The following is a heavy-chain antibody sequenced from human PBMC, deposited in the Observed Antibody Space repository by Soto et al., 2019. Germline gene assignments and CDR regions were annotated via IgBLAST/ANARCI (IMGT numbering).Heavy chain of an antibody. J-gene: IGHJ4*02. V-gene: IGHV4-39*01. Sequence: SETLSLTCTVSGGSISSGSYYWGWIRQPPGKGLEWIGSIYYSGSTYYNPSLKSRVTISVDTSKNQFSLKLSSVTAADTAVYYCARAPYYSDSSGYYKYYFDYWGQGTLVTVSS. CDR3: ARAPYYSDSSGYYKYYFDY. D-gene: IGHD3-22*01. CDR1: GGSISSGSYY. CDR2: IYYSGST.